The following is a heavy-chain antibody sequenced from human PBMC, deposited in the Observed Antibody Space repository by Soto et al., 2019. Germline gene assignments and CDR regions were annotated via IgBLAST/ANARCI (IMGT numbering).Heavy chain of an antibody. CDR1: SGSISSSNW. CDR2: IYHSGST. J-gene: IGHJ6*03. CDR3: ARLSIAARPYYYYYMDV. V-gene: IGHV4-4*02. D-gene: IGHD6-6*01. Sequence: PSETLSLTCAVSSGSISSSNWWSWVRQPPGKGLEWIGEIYHSGSTNYNPSLKSRVTISVDKSKNQFSLKLSSVTAADTAVYYCARLSIAARPYYYYYMDVWGKGTTVTVSS.